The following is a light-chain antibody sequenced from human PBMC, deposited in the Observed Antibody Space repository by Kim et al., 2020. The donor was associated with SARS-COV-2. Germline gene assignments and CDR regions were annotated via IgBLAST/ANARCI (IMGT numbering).Light chain of an antibody. Sequence: ESPKHTSTITKSGDRQDAKDVSWYQQGSAQSHLLVMYQDIKRRSGIRGRFSGSNSGNAATLTISETQTKDEADCYGRACDSSAWVFGGGTQLTVL. V-gene: IGLV3-1*01. CDR1: RQDAKD. CDR2: QDI. CDR3: RACDSSAWV. J-gene: IGLJ3*02.